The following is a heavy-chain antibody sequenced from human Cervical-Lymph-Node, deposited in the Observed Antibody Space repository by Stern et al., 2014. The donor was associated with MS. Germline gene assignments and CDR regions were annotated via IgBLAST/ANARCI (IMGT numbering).Heavy chain of an antibody. CDR1: GDSIGDHY. Sequence: VQLLESGPGLVKPSETLSLTCTVSGDSIGDHYWSWIRQPPGKEMEWIGFVHYSGATSYNPSLTSRVTISIETSKSHFSLKLNSVTAADTAIYYCARCASGYDEYYFDYWGQGALVTVSS. CDR3: ARCASGYDEYYFDY. D-gene: IGHD6-25*01. CDR2: VHYSGAT. V-gene: IGHV4-59*11. J-gene: IGHJ4*02.